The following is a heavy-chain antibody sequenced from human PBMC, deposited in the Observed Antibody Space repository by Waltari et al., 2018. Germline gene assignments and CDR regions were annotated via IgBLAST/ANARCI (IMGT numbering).Heavy chain of an antibody. V-gene: IGHV4-4*07. CDR2: IYTSGST. CDR1: GGSISSYY. D-gene: IGHD3-3*01. Sequence: QVQLQESGPGLVKPSETLSLTCTVPGGSISSYYWSWIRQPAGKGLEWIGRIYTSGSTNYNPSLKSRVTMSVDTSKNQFSLKLSSVTAADTAVYYCARARITIFGVASDYFDYWGQGTLVTVSS. J-gene: IGHJ4*02. CDR3: ARARITIFGVASDYFDY.